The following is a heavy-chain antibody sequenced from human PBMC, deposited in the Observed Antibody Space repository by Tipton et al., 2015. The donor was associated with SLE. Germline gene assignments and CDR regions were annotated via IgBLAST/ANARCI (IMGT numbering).Heavy chain of an antibody. CDR3: ARARGNYALGY. Sequence: GLVKPSETLSLTCAVYGGSFSGYYWSWIRQPPGKGLEWIGEINHSGSTNYNPSLKSRVTISVDTSKNQFSLKLSSVTAADTAVYYCARARGNYALGYWGQGTLVTVSS. V-gene: IGHV4-34*01. CDR2: INHSGST. D-gene: IGHD3-22*01. J-gene: IGHJ4*02. CDR1: GGSFSGYY.